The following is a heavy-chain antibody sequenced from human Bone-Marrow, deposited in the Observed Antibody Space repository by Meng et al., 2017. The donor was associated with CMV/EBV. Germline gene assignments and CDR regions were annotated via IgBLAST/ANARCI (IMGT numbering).Heavy chain of an antibody. Sequence: GESLKISCAASGFTLSGSAMHWVRQASGKGLEWVGHIRSKPNNYATTYAASVKGRFTISRDDSKNTAYLQMNSLTTEDTAVYYCTRQGIYWAFDIWGQGTMVTVSS. V-gene: IGHV3-73*01. CDR1: GFTLSGSA. J-gene: IGHJ3*02. CDR3: TRQGIYWAFDI. CDR2: IRSKPNNYAT. D-gene: IGHD3-3*02.